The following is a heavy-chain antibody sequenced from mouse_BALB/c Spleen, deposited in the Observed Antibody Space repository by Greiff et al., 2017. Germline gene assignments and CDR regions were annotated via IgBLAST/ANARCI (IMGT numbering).Heavy chain of an antibody. CDR2: ISTLAYSI. CDR3: ARDKGRGSSMDY. CDR1: GFTFSDYG. J-gene: IGHJ4*01. Sequence: EVKLVESGGGLVQPGGSRKLSCVASGFTFSDYGLAWVRQAPGKGPEWVAFISTLAYSIYYADTVTGRFTISRENAKNTLYLEMSSLRSEDTAMYYCARDKGRGSSMDYWGQGTSVTVSS. D-gene: IGHD1-1*01. V-gene: IGHV5-15*02.